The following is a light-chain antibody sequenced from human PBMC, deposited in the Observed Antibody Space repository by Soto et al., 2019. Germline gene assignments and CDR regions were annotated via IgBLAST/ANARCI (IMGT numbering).Light chain of an antibody. J-gene: IGKJ4*01. Sequence: DIVLTQSPGTLSLSPGERATLSCRASQSVSSSYLAWYQQKPGQAPRLLIYGASNKATGIPDRFSGSGSGTDFTLTISRLEPEDFAVYYCQQYGRSSLTFGGGTQVEIK. CDR1: QSVSSSY. V-gene: IGKV3-20*01. CDR2: GAS. CDR3: QQYGRSSLT.